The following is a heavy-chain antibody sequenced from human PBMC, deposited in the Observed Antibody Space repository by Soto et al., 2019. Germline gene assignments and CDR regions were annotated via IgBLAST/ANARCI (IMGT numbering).Heavy chain of an antibody. CDR3: AKGFVAAAGTAYDY. Sequence: GGSLRLSCAASGFTFDDYAMHWVRQAPGKGLEWVSGISWNSGSIGYADSVKGRFTISRDNAKNSLYLQMNSLRAEDTALYYCAKGFVAAAGTAYDYWGQGTLVTVSS. J-gene: IGHJ4*02. V-gene: IGHV3-9*01. D-gene: IGHD6-13*01. CDR1: GFTFDDYA. CDR2: ISWNSGSI.